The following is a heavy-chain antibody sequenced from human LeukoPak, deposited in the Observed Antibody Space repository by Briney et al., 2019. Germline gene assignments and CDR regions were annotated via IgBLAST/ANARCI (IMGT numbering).Heavy chain of an antibody. CDR1: GFTFSSYG. CDR3: AKAGFYDSSGYYYTQLFDY. CDR2: ISYDGSNK. D-gene: IGHD3-22*01. J-gene: IGHJ4*02. Sequence: PGGSLRLSCAASGFTFSSYGMHWVRQAPGKGLEWVAVISYDGSNKYYADSVKGRFTISRDNSKNTLYLQMNSLRAEDTAVYYCAKAGFYDSSGYYYTQLFDYWGQGTLVTVSS. V-gene: IGHV3-30*18.